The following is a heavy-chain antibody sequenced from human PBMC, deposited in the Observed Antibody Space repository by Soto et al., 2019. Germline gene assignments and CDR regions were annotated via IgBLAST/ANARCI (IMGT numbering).Heavy chain of an antibody. CDR2: FEPEDGET. CDR1: GYTLTELS. D-gene: IGHD3-3*01. CDR3: ATGPRRFWSGYSPIDY. Sequence: QVQLVQSGAEVKKPGDSVKVSCTVSGYTLTELSMHWVRQAPGKGREWRGGFEPEDGETIYEQKFQGRVTMTEDTSTDTADMELGSLRSEDTAVYYCATGPRRFWSGYSPIDYWGEGTLVTASS. J-gene: IGHJ4*02. V-gene: IGHV1-24*01.